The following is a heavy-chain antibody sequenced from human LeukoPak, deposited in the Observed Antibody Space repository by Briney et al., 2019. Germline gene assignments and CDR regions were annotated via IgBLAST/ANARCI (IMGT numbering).Heavy chain of an antibody. Sequence: SVKVSCKASGGTFSSYAISWVRQAPGQGLEWMGRIIPIFGTANYAQKFQGRATITADKSTSTAYMELSSLRSEDTAVYYCTLLGGANKTYYFDYWGQGTLVTVSS. J-gene: IGHJ4*02. V-gene: IGHV1-69*06. CDR1: GGTFSSYA. D-gene: IGHD3-16*01. CDR2: IIPIFGTA. CDR3: TLLGGANKTYYFDY.